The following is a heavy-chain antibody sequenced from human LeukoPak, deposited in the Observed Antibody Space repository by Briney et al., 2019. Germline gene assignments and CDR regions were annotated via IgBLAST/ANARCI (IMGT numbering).Heavy chain of an antibody. J-gene: IGHJ4*02. D-gene: IGHD3-3*01. CDR3: ARGMGYDFWSGYYDY. V-gene: IGHV3-7*01. Sequence: GGSLRLSCAASRFTFSRYWMSWVRQAPGKGLEWVANIKQDGSEKYYVDSVKGRFTISRDNAKNSLYLQMNSLRAEDTAVYYCARGMGYDFWSGYYDYWGQGTLVTVSS. CDR2: IKQDGSEK. CDR1: RFTFSRYW.